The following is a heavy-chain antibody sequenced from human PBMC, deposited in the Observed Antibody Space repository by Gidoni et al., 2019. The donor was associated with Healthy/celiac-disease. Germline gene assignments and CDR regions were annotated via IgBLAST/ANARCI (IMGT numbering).Heavy chain of an antibody. D-gene: IGHD5-12*01. J-gene: IGHJ4*02. CDR2: IYHSGSP. V-gene: IGHV4-30-2*01. Sequence: QLQLQESGSGLVKPSQTLSLTCTVSGGSISSGGYSWSWIRQPPGKGLEWIGYIYHSGSPYYNPSLKSRVTISVDRSKNQFSLKLSSVTAADTAVYYCAGIKGYSGYDWGRTIDYWGQGTLVTVSS. CDR1: GGSISSGGYS. CDR3: AGIKGYSGYDWGRTIDY.